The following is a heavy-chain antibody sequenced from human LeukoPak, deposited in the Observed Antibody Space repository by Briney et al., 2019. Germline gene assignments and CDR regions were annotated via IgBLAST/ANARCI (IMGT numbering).Heavy chain of an antibody. CDR3: ARDEILTGYYGTKYYLDY. V-gene: IGHV3-48*01. CDR1: AFTFGDYT. D-gene: IGHD3-9*01. J-gene: IGHJ4*02. Sequence: PGQSLRLSCTASAFTFGDYTMSWVRQAPGKGLEWVSSISSRGDTIDYADSVKGRFTISRDNAKNSLYLQMNSLRAEDTAVYYCARDEILTGYYGTKYYLDYWGQGTLVTVSS. CDR2: ISSRGDTI.